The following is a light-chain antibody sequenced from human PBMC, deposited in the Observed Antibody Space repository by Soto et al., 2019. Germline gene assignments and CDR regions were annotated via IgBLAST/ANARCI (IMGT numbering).Light chain of an antibody. CDR3: QQYNNWPYT. Sequence: VITQSPATLSESPGERATLSCRASQSVSSNLAWYQQKPGQAPRLLIYGASTRATGIPARFSGSGSGTEFTLTISSLQSEDFAVYYCQQYNNWPYTFGQGTKVDIK. CDR2: GAS. J-gene: IGKJ2*01. V-gene: IGKV3-15*01. CDR1: QSVSSN.